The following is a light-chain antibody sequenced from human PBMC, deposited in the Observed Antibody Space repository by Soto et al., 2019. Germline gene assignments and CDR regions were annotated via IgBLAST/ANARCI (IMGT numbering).Light chain of an antibody. CDR2: DDS. J-gene: IGKJ1*01. CDR1: QSISSW. CDR3: QQYNSYSWT. Sequence: DIDVNNSRSTLSSSVGDRVTITCRASQSISSWLAWYQQKPGKAPKLLIYDDSSLESGVPSRFSGSGSGTEFTLTISSLQPDDFATYYCQQYNSYSWTFAQGTKVDIK. V-gene: IGKV1-5*01.